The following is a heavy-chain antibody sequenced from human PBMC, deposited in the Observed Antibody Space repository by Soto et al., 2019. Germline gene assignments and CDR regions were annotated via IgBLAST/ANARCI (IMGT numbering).Heavy chain of an antibody. CDR1: GYTFTNSY. D-gene: IGHD6-13*01. J-gene: IGHJ4*02. V-gene: IGHV1-46*01. CDR2: LNPNGGST. CDR3: ARNLAAGDY. Sequence: QVQLVQSGAEVKKPGASVKVSCKASGYTFTNSYIHCVRQAPGQGLEWMALLNPNGGSTNYAQNFQGRVTVTRDTSTSTVYMELNSLTSEDTAVYYCARNLAAGDYWGQGTLVTVSS.